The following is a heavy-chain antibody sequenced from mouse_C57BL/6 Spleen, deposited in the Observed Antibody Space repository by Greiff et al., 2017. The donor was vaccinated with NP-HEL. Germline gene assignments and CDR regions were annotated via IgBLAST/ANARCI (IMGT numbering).Heavy chain of an antibody. J-gene: IGHJ4*01. CDR2: ISSGGSYT. CDR1: GFTFSSYG. CDR3: ARGDYSNYYAMDY. Sequence: EVHLVESGGDLVKPGGSLKLSCAASGFTFSSYGMSWVRQTPDKRLEWVATISSGGSYTYYPDSVKGRFTISRDNAKNTLYLQMSSLKSEDTAMYYCARGDYSNYYAMDYWGQGTSVTVSS. V-gene: IGHV5-6*01. D-gene: IGHD2-5*01.